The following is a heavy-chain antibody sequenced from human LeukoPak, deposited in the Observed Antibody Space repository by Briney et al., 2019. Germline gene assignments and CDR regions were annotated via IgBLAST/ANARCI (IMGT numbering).Heavy chain of an antibody. V-gene: IGHV3-23*01. CDR3: ARDRGAYYDSSGYYYGDAFDI. D-gene: IGHD3-22*01. CDR2: ISGSGGST. Sequence: GGSLRLSCDASGFTFSSYAMSWVRQAPRKGLEWVSAISGSGGSTYYADSVKGRFTISRDNSKNTLYLQMNSLRAEDTAVYYCARDRGAYYDSSGYYYGDAFDIWGQGTMVTVSS. J-gene: IGHJ3*02. CDR1: GFTFSSYA.